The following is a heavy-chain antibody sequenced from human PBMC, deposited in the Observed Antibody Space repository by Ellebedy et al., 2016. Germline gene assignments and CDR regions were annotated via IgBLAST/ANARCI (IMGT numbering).Heavy chain of an antibody. J-gene: IGHJ2*01. CDR3: ARALGGQLNWDFDL. Sequence: GESLKISXAASGFRFDDYTMHWVRQPPGKGLEWVSLISWNGASASYGDSVRGRFIVSRDNRKDSFYLQMNSLRAEDSTLYYCARALGGQLNWDFDLWGRGNLVNVSS. V-gene: IGHV3-43*01. D-gene: IGHD1-1*01. CDR1: GFRFDDYT. CDR2: ISWNGASA.